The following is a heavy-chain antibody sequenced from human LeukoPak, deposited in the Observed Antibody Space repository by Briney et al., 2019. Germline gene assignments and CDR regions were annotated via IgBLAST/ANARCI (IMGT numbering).Heavy chain of an antibody. CDR1: GFTFSSYS. D-gene: IGHD4-17*01. CDR2: ISSSSSYI. CDR3: ASAYGDYYDAFDI. J-gene: IGHJ3*02. V-gene: IGHV3-21*01. Sequence: GGSLRLSCAASGFTFSSYSMNWVRQAPGKGLEWVSSISSSSSYIYYAYSVKGRFTISRDNAKNSLYLQMNSLRAEDTAVYYCASAYGDYYDAFDIWGQGTMVTVSS.